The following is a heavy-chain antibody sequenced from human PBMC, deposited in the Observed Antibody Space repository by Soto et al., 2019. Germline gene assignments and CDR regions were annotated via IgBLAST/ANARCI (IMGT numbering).Heavy chain of an antibody. J-gene: IGHJ6*02. V-gene: IGHV3-66*01. D-gene: IGHD6-13*01. CDR1: GFTVSHNY. Sequence: EVQLVESGGGLVQPGGSLRLSCAASGFTVSHNYMNWVRQAPGKGLEWVSLIYSGGSTHYADSVKVRFTISRDNSKNTLYLQMNCLWAEDTAVYYCARDPHGIAASGGGWGPGTTVTVSS. CDR2: IYSGGST. CDR3: ARDPHGIAASGGG.